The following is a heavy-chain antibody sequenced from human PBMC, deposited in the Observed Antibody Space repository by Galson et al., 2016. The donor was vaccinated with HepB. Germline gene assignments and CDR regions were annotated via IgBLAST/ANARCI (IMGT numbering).Heavy chain of an antibody. V-gene: IGHV3-33*08. Sequence: SLRLSCAASGFTFSRYEMTWVRQAPGEGLESVAFIWYDGTNKFYADSVKGRFTISRDNSKNTLYLQLNSLRAEDTAVYYCAREDPNIAVAALDYWGQGTLVTVSS. CDR2: IWYDGTNK. CDR3: AREDPNIAVAALDY. CDR1: GFTFSRYE. D-gene: IGHD6-19*01. J-gene: IGHJ4*02.